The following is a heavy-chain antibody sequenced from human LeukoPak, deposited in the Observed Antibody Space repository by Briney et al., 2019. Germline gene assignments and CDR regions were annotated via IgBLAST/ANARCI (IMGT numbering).Heavy chain of an antibody. V-gene: IGHV4-59*01. D-gene: IGHD3-3*01. J-gene: IGHJ5*02. Sequence: SETLSLNCTVSGGSISSYYWSWIRQPPGKGLEWIGYIYYSGSTNYNPSLKSRVTISVDTSNNQFSLKLSSVTAADTAVYYCARVSGFWSGYPNWFDPWGQGTLVTVSS. CDR1: GGSISSYY. CDR3: ARVSGFWSGYPNWFDP. CDR2: IYYSGST.